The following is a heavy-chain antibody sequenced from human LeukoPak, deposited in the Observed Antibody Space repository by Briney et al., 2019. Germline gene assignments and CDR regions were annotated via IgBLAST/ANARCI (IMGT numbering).Heavy chain of an antibody. CDR1: GFTFDDYA. J-gene: IGHJ6*02. D-gene: IGHD6-19*01. CDR3: AKDYPPGYSSGWYNYYYGMDV. Sequence: GGSLRLSCAASGFTFDDYAMHWVRQAPGKGLEWVSGISWNSGSIGYADSVKGRFTISRDSAKNSLYLQMNSLRAEDTALYYCAKDYPPGYSSGWYNYYYGMDVWGQGTTVTVSS. V-gene: IGHV3-9*01. CDR2: ISWNSGSI.